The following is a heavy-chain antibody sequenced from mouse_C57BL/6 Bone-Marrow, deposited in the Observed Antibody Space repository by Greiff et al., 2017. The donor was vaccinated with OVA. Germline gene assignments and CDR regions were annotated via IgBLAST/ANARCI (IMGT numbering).Heavy chain of an antibody. V-gene: IGHV3-6*01. J-gene: IGHJ4*01. CDR1: GYSITSGYY. CDR3: ARDFDYDYAMDY. D-gene: IGHD2-4*01. Sequence: EVQLQESGPGLVKPSQSLSLTCSVTGYSITSGYYWNWIRQFPGNKLEWMGYISYDGSNNYNPSLKNRISITRDTSKNQFFLKLNSVTTEDTATYYCARDFDYDYAMDYWGQGTSVTVSS. CDR2: ISYDGSN.